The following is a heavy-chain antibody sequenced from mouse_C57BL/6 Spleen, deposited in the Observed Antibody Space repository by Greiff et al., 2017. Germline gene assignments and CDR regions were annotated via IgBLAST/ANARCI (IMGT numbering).Heavy chain of an antibody. CDR1: GYSITSGYD. CDR3: ARGNYYGSSLWYFDV. CDR2: ISYSGST. V-gene: IGHV3-1*01. J-gene: IGHJ1*03. Sequence: EVQVVESGPGMVKPSQSLSLTCTVTGYSITSGYDWHWIRHFPGNKLEWMGYISYSGSTNYNPSLKSRISITHDTSKNHFFLKLNSVTTEDTATYYCARGNYYGSSLWYFDVWGTGTTVTVSS. D-gene: IGHD1-1*01.